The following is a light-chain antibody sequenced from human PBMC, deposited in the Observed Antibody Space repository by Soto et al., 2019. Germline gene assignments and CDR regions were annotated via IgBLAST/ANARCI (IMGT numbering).Light chain of an antibody. CDR3: QQSYSTPWT. CDR1: QSISTY. J-gene: IGKJ1*01. V-gene: IGKV1-39*01. Sequence: DIQMTQSPSSLSASVGDRVTITCRASQSISTYLNWYQQKPGKAPKLLIYTASPLRSGVPSRFSGSGSGTDFTLTISSLQPEDFATYYCQQSYSTPWTFGQGTNVEIK. CDR2: TAS.